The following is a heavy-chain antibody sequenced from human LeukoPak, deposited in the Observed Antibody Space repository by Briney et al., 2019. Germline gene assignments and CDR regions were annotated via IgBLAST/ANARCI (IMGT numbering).Heavy chain of an antibody. J-gene: IGHJ4*02. V-gene: IGHV4-4*02. CDR3: ARLPSRWLVHYHKGYYFDY. CDR1: GGSISSNNW. CDR2: IYHSGST. D-gene: IGHD6-19*01. Sequence: SETLSLTCVVSGGSISSNNWWTWVRQPPGKGLEWIGEIYHSGSTNYNPSLKSRVTISVDTSKNQFSLRLSSVTAADTAVYYCARLPSRWLVHYHKGYYFDYWGQGTLVTVSS.